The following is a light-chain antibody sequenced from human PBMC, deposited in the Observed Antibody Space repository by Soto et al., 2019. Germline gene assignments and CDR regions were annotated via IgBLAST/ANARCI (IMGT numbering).Light chain of an antibody. CDR3: QHYNSYSEA. V-gene: IGKV1-17*01. Sequence: DIQMTQSPSSLSASVGDRFTITFRASQGIRTDLVWYQQKPGKAPKRLIYGASSLQSGVPSRFSGSGSGTEFTLTISSLQPDDFATYYCQHYNSYSEAFGQGTKVDIK. CDR2: GAS. CDR1: QGIRTD. J-gene: IGKJ1*01.